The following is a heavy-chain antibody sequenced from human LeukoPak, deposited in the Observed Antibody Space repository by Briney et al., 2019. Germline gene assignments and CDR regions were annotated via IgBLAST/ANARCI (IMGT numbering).Heavy chain of an antibody. CDR3: ASRHRYSGYEYAFDI. V-gene: IGHV4-39*01. CDR1: GGSISSSSYY. Sequence: SQTLSLTCTVSGGSISSSSYYWGWIRQPPGKGLEWIGSFYYSGSTYYNPSLKSRVTISVDTSKNQFSLKLSSVTAADTAVYYCASRHRYSGYEYAFDIWGQGTMVTVSS. J-gene: IGHJ3*02. D-gene: IGHD5-12*01. CDR2: FYYSGST.